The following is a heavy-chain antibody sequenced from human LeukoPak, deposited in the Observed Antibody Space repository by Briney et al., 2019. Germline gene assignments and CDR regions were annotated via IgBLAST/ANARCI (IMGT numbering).Heavy chain of an antibody. J-gene: IGHJ3*02. Sequence: ASVKVSCKASGYTFTSYYMHWVRQAPGQGLEWMGWINPNSGGTNYAQKFQGRVTMTRDTSISTAYMELSRLRSDDTAVYYCARDLSPQWLATHDAFDIWGQGTMVTVSS. CDR1: GYTFTSYY. CDR3: ARDLSPQWLATHDAFDI. V-gene: IGHV1-2*02. CDR2: INPNSGGT. D-gene: IGHD6-19*01.